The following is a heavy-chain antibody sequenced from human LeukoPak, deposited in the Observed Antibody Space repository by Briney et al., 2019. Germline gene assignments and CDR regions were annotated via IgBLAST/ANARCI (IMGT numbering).Heavy chain of an antibody. V-gene: IGHV1-8*02. CDR2: MNPNTGHT. Sequence: ASVKVSCKASGYTFTDYYMHWVRQAPGQGLEWMGWMNPNTGHTGYALKFQGRLTMTRNTSISTAYMELSTLRSEDTAVYYCARGFVRTTVYMDVWGKGTTVTISS. D-gene: IGHD3-10*02. CDR1: GYTFTDYY. CDR3: ARGFVRTTVYMDV. J-gene: IGHJ6*03.